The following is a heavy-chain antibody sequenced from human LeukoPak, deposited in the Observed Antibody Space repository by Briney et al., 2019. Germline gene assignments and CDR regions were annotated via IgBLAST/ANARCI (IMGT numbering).Heavy chain of an antibody. V-gene: IGHV1-18*01. J-gene: IGHJ3*02. CDR3: TRGRLPADAFDI. Sequence: ASVKVSCKSSGYTFTSFGFTWVRRAPGQGLEWLGWISTYNSNINYAQNLQDRLTLTTDSSTNTAYMELSSLRSDDTAIYYCTRGRLPADAFDIWGQGTLVTVSS. D-gene: IGHD2-2*01. CDR2: ISTYNSNI. CDR1: GYTFTSFG.